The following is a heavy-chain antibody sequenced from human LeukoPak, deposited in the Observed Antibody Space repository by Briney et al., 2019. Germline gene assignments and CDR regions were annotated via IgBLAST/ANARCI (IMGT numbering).Heavy chain of an antibody. CDR3: TTRLNRDGFHWAYDY. CDR1: GFTFNNPW. J-gene: IGHJ4*02. CDR2: IKSETDGGTA. V-gene: IGHV3-15*01. Sequence: PGGSLRVSCAASGFTFNNPWMSWVRQAPGKGLEWVARIKSETDGGTADYAAPVKGRFTISRDDSKHTLYLQMNSPQTEDTGVYYCTTRLNRDGFHWAYDYWGQGTLVTVSS. D-gene: IGHD5-24*01.